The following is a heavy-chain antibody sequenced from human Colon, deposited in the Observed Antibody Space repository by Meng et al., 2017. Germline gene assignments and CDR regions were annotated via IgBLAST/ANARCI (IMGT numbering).Heavy chain of an antibody. Sequence: SETLSLTCTVSGGSVSSASHYWSWIRQSPGKGLEWIGHVYHSGDTNYNPSLKSRVTLSVDTSKNQFSLKLTSVTAVDTAVYYCAKTSSNWFTSYNGMDVWGQGTTVTVSS. J-gene: IGHJ6*02. CDR2: VYHSGDT. CDR1: GGSVSSASHY. CDR3: AKTSSNWFTSYNGMDV. D-gene: IGHD6-13*01. V-gene: IGHV4-61*01.